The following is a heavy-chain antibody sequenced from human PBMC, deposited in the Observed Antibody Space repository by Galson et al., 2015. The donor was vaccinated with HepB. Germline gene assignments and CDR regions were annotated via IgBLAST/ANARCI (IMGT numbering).Heavy chain of an antibody. V-gene: IGHV3-7*01. CDR2: IKEDGSEK. CDR1: GLTFSSYW. J-gene: IGHJ3*02. D-gene: IGHD7-27*01. Sequence: SLRLSCAGSGLTFSSYWMSWVRQAPGKGLEWVANIKEDGSEKYYVESLKGRFTISRDNAKNSLYLQMNSLRAEDTAVFYCTREKSGDAFDIWGQGTMVTVSS. CDR3: TREKSGDAFDI.